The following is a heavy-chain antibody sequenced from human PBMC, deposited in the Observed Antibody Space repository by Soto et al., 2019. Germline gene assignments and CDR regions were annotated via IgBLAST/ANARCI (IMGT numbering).Heavy chain of an antibody. CDR3: ASAGIILRSSGYYYVTNDAFDI. Sequence: SETLSLTCAVSVYSISSGYYWGWIRQPPGKGLEWIGSIYHSGSTYYNPSLKSRVTISVDTSKNQFSLKLSSVTAADTAVYYCASAGIILRSSGYYYVTNDAFDIWGQGTMVTVSS. D-gene: IGHD3-22*01. CDR1: VYSISSGYY. V-gene: IGHV4-38-2*01. J-gene: IGHJ3*02. CDR2: IYHSGST.